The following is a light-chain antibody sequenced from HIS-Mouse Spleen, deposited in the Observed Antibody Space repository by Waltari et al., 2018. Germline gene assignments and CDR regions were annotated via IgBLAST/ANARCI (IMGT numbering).Light chain of an antibody. CDR3: QQYNSYSPD. V-gene: IGKV1-5*03. CDR2: KAS. J-gene: IGKJ4*01. Sequence: DIQMTQSPSTLSASVGDRVTITCRASQSISSWLAWYQQKPGKAPKLLIYKASSLESVVPSRFSGSGSGTEFTLTISSLQPDDFATYYCQQYNSYSPDFGGGTKVEIK. CDR1: QSISSW.